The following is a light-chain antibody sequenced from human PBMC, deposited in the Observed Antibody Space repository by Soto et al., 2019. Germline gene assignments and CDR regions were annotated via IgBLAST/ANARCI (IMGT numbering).Light chain of an antibody. CDR3: QQRTNWLT. CDR2: DAS. CDR1: QNVSPY. J-gene: IGKJ3*01. Sequence: EIVLTQSPATLSLSPGERVTLSCRASQNVSPYLAWYQQKPGQAPRLLIYDASDRATGIPARFSGSGSGTDFTLTISSLEPDDSAVYYCQQRTNWLTFGPGTKVDIK. V-gene: IGKV3-11*01.